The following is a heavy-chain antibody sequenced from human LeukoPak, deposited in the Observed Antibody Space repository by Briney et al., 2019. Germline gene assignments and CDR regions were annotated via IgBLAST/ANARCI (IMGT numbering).Heavy chain of an antibody. V-gene: IGHV3-15*01. Sequence: GGSLRLSCAASGFTFSNYAMNWVRQAPGKGLEWVGRIKSKTDGGTTDYAAPVKGRFTISRDDSKNTLYLQMNSLKTEDTAVYYCTTDLGSGWSQGGYWGQGTLVTVSS. CDR3: TTDLGSGWSQGGY. CDR2: IKSKTDGGTT. D-gene: IGHD6-19*01. J-gene: IGHJ4*02. CDR1: GFTFSNYA.